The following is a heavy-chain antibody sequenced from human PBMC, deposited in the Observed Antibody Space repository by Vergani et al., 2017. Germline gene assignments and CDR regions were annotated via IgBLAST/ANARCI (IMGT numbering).Heavy chain of an antibody. J-gene: IGHJ4*02. CDR3: TGDTHSWQRADY. V-gene: IGHV4-61*02. D-gene: IGHD6-13*01. Sequence: QVHLNEAGPGLVKPSQTLSLTCTVSGASITSGSFYWSWIRQPAGKGLEWIGRIHASGTKNYNPSLRSRVTLSVDTSKNQLSLKMISMTAADAAVYYCTGDTHSWQRADYWGQGTLVTVSS. CDR2: IHASGTK. CDR1: GASITSGSFY.